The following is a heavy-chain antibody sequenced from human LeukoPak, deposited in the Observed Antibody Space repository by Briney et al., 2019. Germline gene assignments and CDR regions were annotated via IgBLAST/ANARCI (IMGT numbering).Heavy chain of an antibody. CDR3: VKGGKWELGDY. J-gene: IGHJ4*02. CDR1: GGSFSGYY. V-gene: IGHV3-53*01. Sequence: ETLSLTCAVYGGSFSGYYWSWVRQAPGKGLEWVSVIYSGGSTYYADSVKGRFTISRDNSKNTLYLQMNSLRAEDTAVYYCVKGGKWELGDYWGQGTLVTVSS. CDR2: IYSGGST. D-gene: IGHD1-26*01.